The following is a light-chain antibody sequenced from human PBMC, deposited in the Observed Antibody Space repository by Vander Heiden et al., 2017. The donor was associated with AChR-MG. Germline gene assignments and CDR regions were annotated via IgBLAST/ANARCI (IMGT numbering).Light chain of an antibody. J-gene: IGKJ2*01. CDR3: QQDDSTPYT. CDR1: QSCLYSSNNKNY. V-gene: IGKV4-1*01. CDR2: WAS. Sequence: DSVMTQTPAYLPVSLGERATINCKSSQSCLYSSNNKNYLAWYQQKPGQPPKLLIYWASTRESGVPDRFSGSGSGTDFTLTISSLQAEDVAVYYCQQDDSTPYTFGQGTKLEIK.